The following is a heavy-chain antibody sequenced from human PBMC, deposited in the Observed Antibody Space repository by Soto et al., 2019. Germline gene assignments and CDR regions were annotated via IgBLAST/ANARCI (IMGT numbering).Heavy chain of an antibody. CDR3: AKDRGAGFGERVKAFDI. CDR1: GFTFSSYG. Sequence: QVQLVESGGGVVQPGRSLRLSCAASGFTFSSYGMHWVRQAPGKGLEWVAVISYDGSNKYYADSVKGRFTISRDNAKNSLYLQMNSLRAEDTALYYCAKDRGAGFGERVKAFDIWGQGTMVTVSS. D-gene: IGHD3-10*01. CDR2: ISYDGSNK. V-gene: IGHV3-30*18. J-gene: IGHJ3*02.